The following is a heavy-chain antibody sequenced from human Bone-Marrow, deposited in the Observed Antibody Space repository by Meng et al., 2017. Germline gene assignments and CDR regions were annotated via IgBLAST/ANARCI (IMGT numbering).Heavy chain of an antibody. J-gene: IGHJ6*02. Sequence: SVKVSCKASGGTFSSYTISWVRQAPGQGLEWMGRIIPILGIANYAQKFQGRVTITADKSTSTAYMELSSLRSEDTAVYYCARAHSGWYSESPSGYHYGMDVWGQGTTVTVSS. CDR2: IIPILGIA. D-gene: IGHD6-19*01. V-gene: IGHV1-69*02. CDR3: ARAHSGWYSESPSGYHYGMDV. CDR1: GGTFSSYT.